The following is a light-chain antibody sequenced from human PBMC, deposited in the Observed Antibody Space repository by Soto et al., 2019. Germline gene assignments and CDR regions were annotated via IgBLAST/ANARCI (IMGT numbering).Light chain of an antibody. CDR1: QSVSSSY. Sequence: EIVLTQSPGTLSLSPGERATLSCRASQSVSSSYLAWYQPKPGQAPRLLIYGASSRATGIPDRFSGSGSGTDFTRTISRLEPEDFAVDYCQQYGSSPPWTFGQGTKVEIK. V-gene: IGKV3-20*01. CDR2: GAS. CDR3: QQYGSSPPWT. J-gene: IGKJ1*01.